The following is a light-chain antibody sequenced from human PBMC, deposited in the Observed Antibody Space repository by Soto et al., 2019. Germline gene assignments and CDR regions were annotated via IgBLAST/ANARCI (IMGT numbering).Light chain of an antibody. CDR2: DAS. CDR3: QQRSNWPKT. CDR1: QSISSY. V-gene: IGKV3-11*01. Sequence: EIVLTQSPATLFLSSGERATLSCRASQSISSYLAWYQQKPGQAPRLLIYDASNRATGIPARFSGSVSGTDFTLIISILVPEDFSVYYCQQRSNWPKTFGQGTKV. J-gene: IGKJ1*01.